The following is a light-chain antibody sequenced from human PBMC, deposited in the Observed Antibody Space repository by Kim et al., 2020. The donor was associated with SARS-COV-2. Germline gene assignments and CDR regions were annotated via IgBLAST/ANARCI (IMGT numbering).Light chain of an antibody. V-gene: IGKV1-39*01. CDR1: QTISRY. Sequence: SASEGESITITCRASQTISRYLNWYQQKPGKAPNLLISAASTLQSGVPSRFSGGGSGTEFTLTINSLQPEDSATYYCQQSHSIPYTFGQGTKLEI. CDR2: AAS. CDR3: QQSHSIPYT. J-gene: IGKJ2*01.